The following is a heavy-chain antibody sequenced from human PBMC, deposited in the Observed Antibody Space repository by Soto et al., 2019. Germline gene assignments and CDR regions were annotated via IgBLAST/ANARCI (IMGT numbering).Heavy chain of an antibody. D-gene: IGHD6-19*01. V-gene: IGHV3-30-3*01. CDR3: ARDLSGSSGWVLRIYYYYYGIDV. Sequence: GGSLRLSCAASGFTFSSYAMHWVRQAPGKGLEWVAVISYDGSNKYYADSVKGRFTISRDNSKNTLYLQMNSLRAEDTAVYYCARDLSGSSGWVLRIYYYYYGIDVWGQGTTVTVSS. J-gene: IGHJ6*02. CDR2: ISYDGSNK. CDR1: GFTFSSYA.